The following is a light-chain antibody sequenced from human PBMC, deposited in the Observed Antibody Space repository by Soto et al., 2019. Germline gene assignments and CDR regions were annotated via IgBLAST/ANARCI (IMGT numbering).Light chain of an antibody. V-gene: IGKV3D-15*01. CDR2: GAS. J-gene: IGKJ4*01. CDR3: QQYNNWPPLT. Sequence: EVLMTQSPATLSVSPGERATLSCRASESISSNLAWYQQKVGQAPRLLIYGASIRATGIPARFSGSGSGTEFTLTISGLQSEDFAVYFCQQYNNWPPLTFGGGTKVEIK. CDR1: ESISSN.